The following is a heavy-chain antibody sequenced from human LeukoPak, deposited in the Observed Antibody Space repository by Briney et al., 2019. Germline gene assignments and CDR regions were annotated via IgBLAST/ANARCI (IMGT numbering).Heavy chain of an antibody. J-gene: IGHJ4*02. V-gene: IGHV4-39*01. CDR2: IYYSGST. CDR3: ARHSSGWYRGYYFDY. D-gene: IGHD6-19*01. Sequence: SETLSLTCTVSGGSISSSNYYWGWIRQPPGKGLEWIGSIYYSGSTYYNPSLKSRVTIFVDTSKNQFSLKLSSVTAADTAVYYCARHSSGWYRGYYFDYWGQGTLVTVSS. CDR1: GGSISSSNYY.